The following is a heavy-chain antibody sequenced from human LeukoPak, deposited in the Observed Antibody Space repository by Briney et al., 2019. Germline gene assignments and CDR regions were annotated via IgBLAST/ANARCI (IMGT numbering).Heavy chain of an antibody. CDR1: GYTFTSYY. Sequence: ASVKVSCQASGYTFTSYYMHWVRQAPGQGLEWMGIINPGGGSTSYAQKFQGRVTMTRDMSTRPVYMELSSLRSEHTAVYYCARAVVIDRDDAFDIWGQGTMVTVSS. CDR2: INPGGGST. CDR3: ARAVVIDRDDAFDI. V-gene: IGHV1-46*01. J-gene: IGHJ3*02. D-gene: IGHD3-22*01.